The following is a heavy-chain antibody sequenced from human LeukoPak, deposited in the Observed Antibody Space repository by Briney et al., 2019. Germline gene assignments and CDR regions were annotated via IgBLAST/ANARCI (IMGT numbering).Heavy chain of an antibody. CDR2: IRSKANSYAT. CDR1: GITFSGSA. V-gene: IGHV3-73*01. D-gene: IGHD3-22*01. J-gene: IGHJ4*02. CDR3: TRLVGDSSGYYGDY. Sequence: GGSLRLSCAASGITFSGSAMHWVRQASGKGLEWVGRIRSKANSYATAYAASVKGRFTISRDDSKNTAYLQMNSLKTEDTAVYYCTRLVGDSSGYYGDYWGQGTLVTVSS.